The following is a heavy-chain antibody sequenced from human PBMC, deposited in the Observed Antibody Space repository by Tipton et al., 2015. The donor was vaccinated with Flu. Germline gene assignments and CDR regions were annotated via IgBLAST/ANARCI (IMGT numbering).Heavy chain of an antibody. D-gene: IGHD3-10*02. CDR2: ISHTGSA. CDR3: ARHTGDSVRGVIDY. CDR1: GGSFSGYY. Sequence: LRLSCAVYGGSFSGYYWSWVRQPPGKGLEWIGEISHTGSAKCNPSLEGRVIISVDTSKNQFSLRLTSLTAADTAVYYCARHTGDSVRGVIDYWGQGTLVTVSS. J-gene: IGHJ4*02. V-gene: IGHV4-34*01.